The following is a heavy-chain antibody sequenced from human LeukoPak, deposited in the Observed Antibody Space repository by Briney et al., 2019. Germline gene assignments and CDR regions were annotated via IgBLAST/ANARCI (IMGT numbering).Heavy chain of an antibody. CDR2: IKSKSAGGKT. D-gene: IGHD3-22*01. CDR1: GFTLSSYA. CDR3: TAEYDSSGYYPWFFDL. J-gene: IGHJ2*01. Sequence: GGSLRLSCAASGFTLSSYAMSWVRQAPGKGLEWVGRIKSKSAGGKTDYAAPMKGRFTISRDDSKNTLYLQMNSLKTEDTAVYYCTAEYDSSGYYPWFFDLWGRGTLVTASS. V-gene: IGHV3-15*01.